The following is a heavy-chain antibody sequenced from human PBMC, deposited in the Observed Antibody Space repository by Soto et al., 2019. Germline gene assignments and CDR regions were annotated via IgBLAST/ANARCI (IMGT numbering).Heavy chain of an antibody. D-gene: IGHD2-8*01. V-gene: IGHV3-21*01. CDR1: TFTINTYS. J-gene: IGHJ6*02. CDR3: ARSQRNGAMDV. CDR2: ITSGSSFI. Sequence: GGSLILSCVASTFTINTYSLNWVRQAPGKGLEWVSSITSGSSFIDYADSVKGRFTISRDDAKNSLFLQMSSLRADDTAVYYCARSQRNGAMDVWGQGTTVTVSS.